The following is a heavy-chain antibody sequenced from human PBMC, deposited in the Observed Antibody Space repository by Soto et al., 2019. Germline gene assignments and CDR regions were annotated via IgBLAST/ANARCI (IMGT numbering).Heavy chain of an antibody. V-gene: IGHV4-59*08. Sequence: SETLSLTCTVSDGSLSPNYWSWIRQPPVKGLEWIGYIYYAGTTTYNPSLQSRVSISLDTSKNEVSLKLTSVTAADTAVYFCARLGAFYQAMDSWGQGTLVTVSS. D-gene: IGHD2-2*01. CDR3: ARLGAFYQAMDS. J-gene: IGHJ1*01. CDR1: DGSLSPNY. CDR2: IYYAGTT.